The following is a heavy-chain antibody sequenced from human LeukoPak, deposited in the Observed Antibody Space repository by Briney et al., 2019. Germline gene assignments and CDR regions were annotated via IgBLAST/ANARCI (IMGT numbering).Heavy chain of an antibody. Sequence: PSETLSLTCTVSGASISSYYWSWIRRPPGKGLEWIGYILYSGSTNYNPSLKSRVTISVDTSKNQFSLKLSSMTAADTAVYYCASGPYPAAGTDHQFDYWGQGTLVTVSS. D-gene: IGHD6-13*01. CDR2: ILYSGST. V-gene: IGHV4-59*01. CDR3: ASGPYPAAGTDHQFDY. CDR1: GASISSYY. J-gene: IGHJ4*02.